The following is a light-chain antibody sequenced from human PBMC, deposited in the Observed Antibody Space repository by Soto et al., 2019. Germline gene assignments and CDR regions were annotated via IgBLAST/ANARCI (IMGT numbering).Light chain of an antibody. CDR3: KQYSNSAWT. CDR1: QSVSSSY. Sequence: EIVLTQSPGTLSLSPGERATLSCRASQSVSSSYLGWYQQKPGQAPRLLIFGASSRATGIPDRFSGSGSESDFTLTITRLEPEDFAVYYCKQYSNSAWTFGQGTRVEIK. CDR2: GAS. V-gene: IGKV3-20*01. J-gene: IGKJ1*01.